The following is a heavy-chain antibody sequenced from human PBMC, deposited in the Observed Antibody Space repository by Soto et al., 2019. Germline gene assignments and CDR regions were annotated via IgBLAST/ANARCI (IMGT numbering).Heavy chain of an antibody. V-gene: IGHV1-3*01. CDR3: AGPHDRAGLGT. D-gene: IGHD1-1*01. CDR2: HNGYNGQT. J-gene: IGHJ5*02. CDR1: ENTFSTYL. Sequence: KVSCKASENTFSTYLVHWVRQVHGQGLEWMGWHNGYNGQTEYSQKFQGRVTITRDTSAKTAYLELRSLTSEDTAVYYCAGPHDRAGLGTWGQGTLVTVSS.